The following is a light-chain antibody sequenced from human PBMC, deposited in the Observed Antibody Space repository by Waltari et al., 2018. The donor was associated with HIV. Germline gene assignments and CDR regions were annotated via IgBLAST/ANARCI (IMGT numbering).Light chain of an antibody. CDR1: GGNIASYY. CDR3: QSYYLNIVV. Sequence: NFILTQPHSVSESPGKTVTISCTRSGGNIASYYFQWYQQSPDSAPTTVIYEDTPRPARVPDRFSGSIDSSSNSASLTVSGLQTDDEADYYCQSYYLNIVVFGGGTKLTVL. J-gene: IGLJ2*01. V-gene: IGLV6-57*04. CDR2: EDT.